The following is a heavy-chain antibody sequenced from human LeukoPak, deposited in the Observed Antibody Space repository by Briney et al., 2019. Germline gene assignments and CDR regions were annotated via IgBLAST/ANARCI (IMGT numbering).Heavy chain of an antibody. J-gene: IGHJ4*02. D-gene: IGHD3-22*01. V-gene: IGHV3-66*01. CDR3: ARGLGTTVTNEYYYDSSGYYDGGLDY. CDR1: GLTVSSTY. Sequence: GGSLRLSCAASGLTVSSTYMSWVRQTPGKGLEWVSVIYSGGSTYYADSVKGRFTISRDNAKNSLSLQTNSLRAEDTAVYYCARGLGTTVTNEYYYDSSGYYDGGLDYWGQGTLVTVSS. CDR2: IYSGGST.